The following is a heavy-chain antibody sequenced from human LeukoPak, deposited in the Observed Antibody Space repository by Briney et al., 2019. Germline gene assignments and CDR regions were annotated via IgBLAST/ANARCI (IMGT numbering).Heavy chain of an antibody. J-gene: IGHJ6*03. V-gene: IGHV4-59*08. D-gene: IGHD4-17*01. CDR3: ATATVTTRAYHYYMDV. CDR1: GGSISSYY. Sequence: SETLSLTCTVSGGSISSYYWSWIRQPPGKGLEWIGYIYYSGSTNYNPSLKSRVTISVDTSKNQFSLKLSSVTAADTAVYYCATATVTTRAYHYYMDVWGKGTPVTVSS. CDR2: IYYSGST.